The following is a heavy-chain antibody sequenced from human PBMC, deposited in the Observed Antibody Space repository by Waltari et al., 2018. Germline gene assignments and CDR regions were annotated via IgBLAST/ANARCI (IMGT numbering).Heavy chain of an antibody. CDR2: INPNSGGT. V-gene: IGHV1-2*02. CDR3: ARVWSSSSGNWFDP. J-gene: IGHJ5*02. CDR1: GYTFTGYY. D-gene: IGHD6-13*01. Sequence: QVQLVQSGAEVKKPGASVKVSCKASGYTFTGYYMHWVRQAPGQGLEWRGWINPNSGGTNYARKFQGRVTMTRDTSISTAYMELSRLRSDDTAVYYCARVWSSSSGNWFDPWGQGTLVTVSS.